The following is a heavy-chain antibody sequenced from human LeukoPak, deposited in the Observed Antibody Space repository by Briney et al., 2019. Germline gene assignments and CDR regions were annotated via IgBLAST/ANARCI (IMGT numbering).Heavy chain of an antibody. Sequence: QPGGSLRLSCAASGFTFSTYWMNWVRQAPGTGLVWVSRIDTGGGWTDYADSVKGRFTVSRDNAKNALFLQMNSLRAEDTAVYYCATDLSGASDYWGQGTLVTVSS. CDR2: IDTGGGWT. D-gene: IGHD3-10*01. CDR3: ATDLSGASDY. V-gene: IGHV3-74*01. J-gene: IGHJ4*02. CDR1: GFTFSTYW.